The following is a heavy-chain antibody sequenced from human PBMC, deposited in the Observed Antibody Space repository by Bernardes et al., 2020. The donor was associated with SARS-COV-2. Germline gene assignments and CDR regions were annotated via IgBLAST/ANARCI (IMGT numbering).Heavy chain of an antibody. D-gene: IGHD2-2*01. J-gene: IGHJ5*02. CDR1: GYTFTSYD. V-gene: IGHV1-8*01. Sequence: ASVKVSCKASGYTFTSYDINWVRQATGQGLEWMGWMNPNSGNTGYAQKFQGRVTMTRNTSISTAYMELSSLRSEDTAVYYCARGLYRGLCSSTSCYVNWFDPWGQGTLVTVSS. CDR3: ARGLYRGLCSSTSCYVNWFDP. CDR2: MNPNSGNT.